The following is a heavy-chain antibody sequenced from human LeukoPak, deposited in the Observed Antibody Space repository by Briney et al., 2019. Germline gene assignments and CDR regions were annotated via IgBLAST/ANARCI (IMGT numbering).Heavy chain of an antibody. CDR2: ISSGGSSL. V-gene: IGHV3-11*04. D-gene: IGHD3-10*01. J-gene: IGHJ4*02. Sequence: GGSLRLSCAASGFTFSDYYMTWVRQAPGKGLEWISYISSGGSSLSYADSVKGRFAISRENAKNSLFLQMSSLRADDTAVYYCGRELDGSVDYWGQGTLVTVSS. CDR3: GRELDGSVDY. CDR1: GFTFSDYY.